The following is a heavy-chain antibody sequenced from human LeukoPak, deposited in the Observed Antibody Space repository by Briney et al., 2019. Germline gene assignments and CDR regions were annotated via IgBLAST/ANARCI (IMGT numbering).Heavy chain of an antibody. Sequence: GGSLRLSCAASGFSFSSYAMSWVRQAPGKGLEWVSAISGSGGSTYYADSVKGRFTISRDNSKNTLYLQMNSLRAEDTAVYYCANLMYDYVWGSYRFPSLDGDYWGQGTLVTVSS. CDR1: GFSFSSYA. CDR3: ANLMYDYVWGSYRFPSLDGDY. D-gene: IGHD3-16*02. J-gene: IGHJ4*02. CDR2: ISGSGGST. V-gene: IGHV3-23*01.